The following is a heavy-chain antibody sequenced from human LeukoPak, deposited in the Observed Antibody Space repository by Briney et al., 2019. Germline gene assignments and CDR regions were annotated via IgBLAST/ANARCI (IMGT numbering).Heavy chain of an antibody. V-gene: IGHV3-33*01. CDR2: IWYDGSKK. Sequence: GGSLRLSCAASGFTFTSYGMHWVRQAPGKGLEWVAVIWYDGSKKIYADSVKGRFTISRDDSQNTLYLQMNSLRAEDTAVYHCVRESCGANCWGADYWGQGTLVTVSS. J-gene: IGHJ4*02. CDR3: VRESCGANCWGADY. D-gene: IGHD4/OR15-4a*01. CDR1: GFTFTSYG.